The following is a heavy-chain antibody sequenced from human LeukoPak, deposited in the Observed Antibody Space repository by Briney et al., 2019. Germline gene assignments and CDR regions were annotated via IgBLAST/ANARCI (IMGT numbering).Heavy chain of an antibody. CDR2: ISGSGDST. Sequence: GGSLRLSCAASGFSFRTYAMSWVRQAPGKGLEWVSGISGSGDSTYYADSVKGRFTISRDNSWNTLFLQMNSLRDEDTAVYYCAKDRSDNKTWYAGSHWGQGILVTVSS. D-gene: IGHD2-8*01. CDR3: AKDRSDNKTWYAGSH. J-gene: IGHJ4*02. V-gene: IGHV3-23*01. CDR1: GFSFRTYA.